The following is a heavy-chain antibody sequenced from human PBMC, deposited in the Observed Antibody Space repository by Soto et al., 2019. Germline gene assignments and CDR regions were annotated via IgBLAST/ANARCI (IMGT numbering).Heavy chain of an antibody. CDR2: ISYNGNNK. D-gene: IGHD1-26*01. CDR1: RFTFSDYG. CDR3: ARDPVRWELLYPDY. Sequence: QVQLVESGGGVVQPGRSLRLSCAASRFTFSDYGMHWVRQAPGKGLEWVAIISYNGNNKYSADSVKGRFPISRDNSKSTLYLQMHPLRPEDTAVYYCARDPVRWELLYPDYWGQGTLVTVSS. V-gene: IGHV3-30*03. J-gene: IGHJ4*02.